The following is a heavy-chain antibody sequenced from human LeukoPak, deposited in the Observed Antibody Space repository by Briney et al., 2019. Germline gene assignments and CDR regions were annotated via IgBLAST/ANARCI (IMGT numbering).Heavy chain of an antibody. CDR2: INPNSGGT. V-gene: IGHV1-2*02. J-gene: IGHJ6*03. CDR3: ARGATVTTYHYYYMDV. Sequence: ASVKVSCKASGYTFTGYYMRRVRQAPGQGLEWMGWINPNSGGTNYAQKFQGRVTMTRDTSISTAYMELSRLRSDDTAVYYCARGATVTTYHYYYMDVWGKGTTVTVSS. CDR1: GYTFTGYY. D-gene: IGHD4-11*01.